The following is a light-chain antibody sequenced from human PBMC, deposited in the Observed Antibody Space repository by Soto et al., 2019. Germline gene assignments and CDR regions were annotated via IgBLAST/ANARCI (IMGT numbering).Light chain of an antibody. J-gene: IGKJ1*01. Sequence: ETVMTQSPVTLSVSPGDTATLSCRAGQSISDTLAWYHQKPGQAPRLLIYDASNRATGIPARFSGSGSGTDFTLTISSLEPEDFAVYYCQQRSNWPPWTFGQGTKVDNK. CDR1: QSISDT. CDR3: QQRSNWPPWT. CDR2: DAS. V-gene: IGKV3-11*01.